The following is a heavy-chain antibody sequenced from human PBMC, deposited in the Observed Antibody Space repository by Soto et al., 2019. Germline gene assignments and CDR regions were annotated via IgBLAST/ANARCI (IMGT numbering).Heavy chain of an antibody. CDR3: ARGGPVIIPAATNWFDP. Sequence: QVQLVQSGGEVKRPGASVKVSCKTSGYTFSNYGITWVRQAPGQPLEWLGWISLYSDGTNYAQKFQGRVSMTTDTSTTTAYMELRSLRSDDTAVYYCARGGPVIIPAATNWFDPWGQGTLVSVSS. D-gene: IGHD2-2*01. V-gene: IGHV1-18*01. CDR2: ISLYSDGT. J-gene: IGHJ5*02. CDR1: GYTFSNYG.